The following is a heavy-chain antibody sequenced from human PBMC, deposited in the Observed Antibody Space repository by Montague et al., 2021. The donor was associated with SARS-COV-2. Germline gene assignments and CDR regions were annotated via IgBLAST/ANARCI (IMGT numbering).Heavy chain of an antibody. CDR1: GFTFNSYA. CDR2: ISGSGNNA. CDR3: AKVLRRYQLLTDAFDI. Sequence: SLRPSCAASGFTFNSYAMTWVRQAPGKGLEWVSSISGSGNNAFFADSVKGRFTISRDNSENTLYLQMNSLTAEDTAVYYCAKVLRRYQLLTDAFDIWGQGTMVTVSS. V-gene: IGHV3-23*01. J-gene: IGHJ3*02. D-gene: IGHD2-2*01.